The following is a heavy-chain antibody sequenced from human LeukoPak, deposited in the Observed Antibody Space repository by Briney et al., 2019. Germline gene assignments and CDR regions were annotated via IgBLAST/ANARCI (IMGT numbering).Heavy chain of an antibody. J-gene: IGHJ4*02. CDR1: GFTFSSYA. D-gene: IGHD2-2*01. V-gene: IGHV3-30-3*01. Sequence: SGWSLRLSCAASGFTFSSYAMHWVRQAPDKGLEWVAVISDDGNNKYYADSVKGRFTISRDNSKNTLYLQMNSLRAEDTAVYYCASAEYCTSTSCRPYYLDYWGQGTLVTVSS. CDR3: ASAEYCTSTSCRPYYLDY. CDR2: ISDDGNNK.